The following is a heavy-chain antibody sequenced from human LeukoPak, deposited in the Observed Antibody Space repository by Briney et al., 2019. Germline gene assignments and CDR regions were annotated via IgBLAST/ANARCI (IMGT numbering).Heavy chain of an antibody. V-gene: IGHV1-8*01. CDR3: ARGSRQWLVQGGFDP. J-gene: IGHJ5*02. CDR1: GYTFTSYD. D-gene: IGHD6-19*01. CDR2: MSPNSGNA. Sequence: ASVKASCKASGYTFTSYDINWVRQATGQGLEWMGWMSPNSGNAGYAEKFQGRVTMTRNTSISTAYMELSSLRSEDTAVYYCARGSRQWLVQGGFDPWGQGTLVTVSS.